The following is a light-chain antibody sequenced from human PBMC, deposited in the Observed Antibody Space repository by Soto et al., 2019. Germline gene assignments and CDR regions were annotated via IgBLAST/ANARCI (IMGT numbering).Light chain of an antibody. V-gene: IGLV2-8*01. J-gene: IGLJ3*02. CDR2: EVS. Sequence: QSALTQPPSASGSPGQSVTISCTGTSGDVGNYNFVSWYQQHPGKAPKFIIYEVSKRPSGVPARFSASKSGNTASLTVSGLQAEDEADYFCSSYAGSNNWVFGGGTKLTVL. CDR1: SGDVGNYNF. CDR3: SSYAGSNNWV.